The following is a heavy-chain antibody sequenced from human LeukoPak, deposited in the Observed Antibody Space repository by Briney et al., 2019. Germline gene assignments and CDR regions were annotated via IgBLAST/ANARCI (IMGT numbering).Heavy chain of an antibody. D-gene: IGHD6-19*01. Sequence: ASVKVSCKASGGTFSSYTISWVRQAPGQGLEWMGRIIPILGIANYAQKFQSRVTITADKSTSTAYMELSSLRSEDTAVYYRTREYSSGWYPIDYWGQGTLVTVSS. CDR2: IIPILGIA. V-gene: IGHV1-69*02. CDR1: GGTFSSYT. J-gene: IGHJ4*02. CDR3: TREYSSGWYPIDY.